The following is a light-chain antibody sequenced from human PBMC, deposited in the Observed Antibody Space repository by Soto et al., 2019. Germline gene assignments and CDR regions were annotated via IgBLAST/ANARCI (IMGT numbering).Light chain of an antibody. CDR3: MQALQTPPT. CDR2: LGS. Sequence: DIVMTQSPDSLAVSLGERATINCKSSQSVLYSSNNKNYLAWYLQKPGQSPQLLIYLGSNRASGVPDRFSGSGSGTDFTLRISRVEAEDVGVYYCMQALQTPPTFGQGTKVDIK. J-gene: IGKJ1*01. CDR1: QSVLYSSNNKNY. V-gene: IGKV2-28*01.